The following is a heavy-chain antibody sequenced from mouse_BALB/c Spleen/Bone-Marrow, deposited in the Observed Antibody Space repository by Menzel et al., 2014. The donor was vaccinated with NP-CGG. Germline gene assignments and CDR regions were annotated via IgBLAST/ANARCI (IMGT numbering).Heavy chain of an antibody. CDR1: GFSLASYG. CDR3: ARNLPLLITLFYDY. D-gene: IGHD2-4*01. J-gene: IGHJ4*01. V-gene: IGHV2-2*02. CDR2: IWSIGST. Sequence: QVQLQQSGPGLVQPSQSLSITCTVSGFSLASYGIHWVRQSPGKGLEWLGVIWSIGSTDYNAAFISRLSISKDNSKSQVFFKMNSLQANDTVIYYCARNLPLLITLFYDYWGQGTSVTVSS.